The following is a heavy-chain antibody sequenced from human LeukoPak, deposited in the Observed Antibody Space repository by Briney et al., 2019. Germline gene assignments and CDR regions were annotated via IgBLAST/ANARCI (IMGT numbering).Heavy chain of an antibody. CDR1: GGSISGSIYY. Sequence: TSETLSLTCLVSGGSISGSIYYWGWIRQPPGKGLEWIGSIYYSGSTYYNPSLKSRVTIPVDTSKNQFSLKLSSVTAADTAVYYCARLEGYSSGWPEGKYYFDYWGQGTLVTVSS. J-gene: IGHJ4*02. D-gene: IGHD6-19*01. CDR2: IYYSGST. CDR3: ARLEGYSSGWPEGKYYFDY. V-gene: IGHV4-39*01.